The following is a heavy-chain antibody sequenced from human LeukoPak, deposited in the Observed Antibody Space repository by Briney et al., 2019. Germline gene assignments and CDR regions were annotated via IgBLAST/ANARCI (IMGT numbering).Heavy chain of an antibody. Sequence: GRSLRLSCAASGFTFSSYGMHWVRQAPGKGLEWVAVISYDGSNKYYADSVKGRFTISRDNSKNTLYLQMNSLRAEVTAVYYCAKAELWYGDAFDIWAKGQWSPSLQ. V-gene: IGHV3-30*18. CDR1: GFTFSSYG. CDR2: ISYDGSNK. D-gene: IGHD6-13*01. J-gene: IGHJ3*02. CDR3: AKAELWYGDAFDI.